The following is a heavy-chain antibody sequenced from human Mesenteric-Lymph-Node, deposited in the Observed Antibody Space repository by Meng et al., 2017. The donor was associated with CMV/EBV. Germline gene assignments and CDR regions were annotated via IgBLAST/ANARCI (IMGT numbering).Heavy chain of an antibody. CDR1: GFTFSTYW. D-gene: IGHD6-13*01. J-gene: IGHJ4*02. CDR2: INQDGSAK. CDR3: ARAGYSSSWDFDY. Sequence: GESLKISCAVSGFTFSTYWMTWVRQAPGKGLEWVANINQDGSAKYCVDSVKGRFTISRDNAKNTLYLQMNSLRAEDTAVYYCARAGYSSSWDFDYWGQGTLVTVSS. V-gene: IGHV3-7*01.